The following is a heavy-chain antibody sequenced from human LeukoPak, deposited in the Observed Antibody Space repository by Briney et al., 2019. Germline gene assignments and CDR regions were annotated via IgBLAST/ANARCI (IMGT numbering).Heavy chain of an antibody. CDR3: ARVSTAVSLAIDY. V-gene: IGHV3-30-3*01. CDR1: GFTFSSYA. J-gene: IGHJ4*02. D-gene: IGHD6-13*01. Sequence: GGSLRLSCAASGFTFSSYAIHWVRQAPGKGLEWVALISYDGSNKYYADSVKGRFTISRDNFKNTVDLQMSSLRAEDTAVYYCARVSTAVSLAIDYWGQGTLVTVST. CDR2: ISYDGSNK.